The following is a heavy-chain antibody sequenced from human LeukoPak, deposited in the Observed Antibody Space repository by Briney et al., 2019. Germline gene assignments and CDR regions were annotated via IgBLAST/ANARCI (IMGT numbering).Heavy chain of an antibody. V-gene: IGHV3-23*01. Sequence: GGSLRLSCAASGFTFNNYAMSWVRQTPGSGLEYVSAISGSGGGTWYADSMKGRFTISRDNSKSTLYLQMNSLRAEDTVVYYCAKVPSSLSGTGQRYFDYWGQGALVTVSS. CDR3: AKVPSSLSGTGQRYFDY. D-gene: IGHD3/OR15-3a*01. CDR2: ISGSGGGT. CDR1: GFTFNNYA. J-gene: IGHJ4*02.